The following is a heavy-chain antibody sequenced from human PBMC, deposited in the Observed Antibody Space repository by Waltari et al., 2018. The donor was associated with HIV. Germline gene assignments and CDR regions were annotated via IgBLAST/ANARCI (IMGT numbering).Heavy chain of an antibody. Sequence: QVQLEQSVAEVKTPGASAKVSCKASGYTFTSYYIFWVRQATGQGLEWMGWMDPNRGTTAYAQKFQGRVTMTRNTSITTAYMELSSLRSEDTAVYYCARVRRPSGSYYLSYWGQGTLVTVSS. D-gene: IGHD1-26*01. V-gene: IGHV1-8*01. CDR3: ARVRRPSGSYYLSY. CDR1: GYTFTSYY. J-gene: IGHJ4*02. CDR2: MDPNRGTT.